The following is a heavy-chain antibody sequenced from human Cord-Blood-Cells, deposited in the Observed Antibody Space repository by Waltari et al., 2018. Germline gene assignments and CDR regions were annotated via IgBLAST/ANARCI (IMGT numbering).Heavy chain of an antibody. D-gene: IGHD1-7*01. CDR1: GYTFTSYD. CDR2: MNPNSGNT. V-gene: IGHV1-8*01. J-gene: IGHJ6*02. Sequence: QVQLVQSGAEVKKPGASVKVYCKASGYTFTSYDINWVRPATGQGLEWMGWMNPNSGNTGYAQKFQGRGTMTRNTSISTAYMELSSLRSEDTAVYYCASLTGTTSGYYYGMDVWGQGTTVTVSS. CDR3: ASLTGTTSGYYYGMDV.